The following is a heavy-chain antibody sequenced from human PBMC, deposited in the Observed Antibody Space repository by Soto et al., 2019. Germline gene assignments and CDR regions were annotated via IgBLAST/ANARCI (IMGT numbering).Heavy chain of an antibody. Sequence: GGSLRLSCIASGLPHSLFAMMWIRQAPGKGLECVSGIYGSGGGIQYADPVKGRFTISRDNSKNTVYLQMTDLRADDTAIYYCAKDAVYNDGLWLMDLWGQGTQVTVSS. D-gene: IGHD3-10*01. CDR3: AKDAVYNDGLWLMDL. CDR1: GLPHSLFA. V-gene: IGHV3-23*01. CDR2: IYGSGGGI. J-gene: IGHJ4*02.